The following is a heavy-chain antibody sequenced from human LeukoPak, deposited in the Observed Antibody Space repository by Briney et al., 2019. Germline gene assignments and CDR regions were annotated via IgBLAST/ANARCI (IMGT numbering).Heavy chain of an antibody. CDR2: IGNNGGGI. CDR1: GFTFSTYT. Sequence: GGSLRLSCAASGFTFSTYTMYWVRHPPGKRLEWVSIIGNNGGGIHYADSVKGRFTISRDNAKNTLYLQMNSLRAEDTAVYFCARQVVTLSSDAFDIWGQGTMVAVSS. CDR3: ARQVVTLSSDAFDI. D-gene: IGHD2-21*02. J-gene: IGHJ3*02. V-gene: IGHV3-21*01.